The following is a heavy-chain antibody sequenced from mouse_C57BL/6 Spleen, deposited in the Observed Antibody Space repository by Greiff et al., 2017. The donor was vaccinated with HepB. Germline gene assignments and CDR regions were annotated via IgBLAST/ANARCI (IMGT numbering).Heavy chain of an antibody. Sequence: VQLQESGAELVRPGASVTLSCKASGYTFTDYEMHWVKQTPVHGLEWIGAIDPETGGTAYNQKFKGKAILTADKSSSTAYMELRSLTFEDSAVYYCTRLITTVVSFDYWGQGTTLTVSS. D-gene: IGHD1-1*01. CDR2: IDPETGGT. CDR3: TRLITTVVSFDY. CDR1: GYTFTDYE. V-gene: IGHV1-15*01. J-gene: IGHJ2*01.